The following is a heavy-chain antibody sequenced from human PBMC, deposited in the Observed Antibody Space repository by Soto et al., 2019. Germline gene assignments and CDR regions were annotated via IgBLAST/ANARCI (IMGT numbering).Heavy chain of an antibody. Sequence: QVELQETGPGLVKPSGTLSLTCVVSGNSISTTNWWSWVRQSPGKGLEWIGEIYHSGNTNYNPSLKSRVTISVDKSKNQFSLKLSSVTAADTAVYYCARDVGYHYDGSPSGQFVFWGQGTLATVSS. D-gene: IGHD3-22*01. J-gene: IGHJ4*02. CDR1: GNSISTTNW. V-gene: IGHV4-4*02. CDR2: IYHSGNT. CDR3: ARDVGYHYDGSPSGQFVF.